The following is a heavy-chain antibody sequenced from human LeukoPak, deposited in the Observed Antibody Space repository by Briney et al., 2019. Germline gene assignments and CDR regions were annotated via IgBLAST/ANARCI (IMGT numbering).Heavy chain of an antibody. CDR1: GGSISGYY. V-gene: IGHV4-59*01. Sequence: SETLSLTCTVSGGSISGYYWSWIRQPPGKGLEWIGYLHYSGSTNYNPSLKSRVTISVDTSKNQFSLKLSSVTAADTAVYYCARTTEGGYTYGYFYYYYMDVWGKGTTVTISS. CDR3: ARTTEGGYTYGYFYYYYMDV. D-gene: IGHD5-18*01. J-gene: IGHJ6*03. CDR2: LHYSGST.